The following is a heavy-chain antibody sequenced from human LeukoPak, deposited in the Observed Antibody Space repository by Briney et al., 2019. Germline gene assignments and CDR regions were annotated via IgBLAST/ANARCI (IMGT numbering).Heavy chain of an antibody. V-gene: IGHV4-34*01. CDR1: GGSFSGYY. J-gene: IGHJ4*02. CDR3: ARHTITMVRGVPLHFDY. CDR2: INHSGST. Sequence: PSETLSLTCAVYGGSFSGYYWSWIRQPPGKGLEWIGEINHSGSTNYNPSLKSRVTISVDTSKNQFSLKLSSVTAADTAVYYCARHTITMVRGVPLHFDYWGQGTLVTVSS. D-gene: IGHD3-10*01.